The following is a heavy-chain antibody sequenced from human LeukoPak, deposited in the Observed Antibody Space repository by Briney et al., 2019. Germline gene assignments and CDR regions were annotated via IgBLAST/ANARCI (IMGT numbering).Heavy chain of an antibody. J-gene: IGHJ3*01. V-gene: IGHV3-9*01. D-gene: IGHD1-1*01. CDR3: AKDRGGSSQLGEAFDV. CDR1: GFTFDEYA. CDR2: ISYSSETI. Sequence: GGSLRLSCAASGFTFDEYAMHWVRQAPGRGLEWVSGISYSSETIGYVDSVKGRFTISRDNAKNSLYLQMNSLRAEDTALYYCAKDRGGSSQLGEAFDVWGQGTMVSVSS.